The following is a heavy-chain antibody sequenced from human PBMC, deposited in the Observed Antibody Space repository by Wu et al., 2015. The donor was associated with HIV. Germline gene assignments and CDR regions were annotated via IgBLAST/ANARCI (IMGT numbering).Heavy chain of an antibody. CDR1: GYTFPRYY. CDR3: ARSRPRLGGFDWFTHSPPPLLDV. D-gene: IGHD3-9*01. CDR2: IDPSDGDA. V-gene: IGHV1-46*01. Sequence: QVQLVQSGAEVKKPGASVHISCKASGYTFPRYYIHWVRQAPGQGLQWMGFIDPSDGDATYPEQFQGRCTVTRDTSTNTVYMELNSLTPGDTAIYFCARSRPRLGGFDWFTHSPPPLLDVWGRRTDGHRLV. J-gene: IGHJ6*01.